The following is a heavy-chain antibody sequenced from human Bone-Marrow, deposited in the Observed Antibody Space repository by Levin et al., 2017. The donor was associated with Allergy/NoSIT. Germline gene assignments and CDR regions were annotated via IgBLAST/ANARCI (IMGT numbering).Heavy chain of an antibody. Sequence: KSGGSLRLSCAASGFTFSDHYMSWIRQAPGKGLEWVSYISVSGATIYYADSVKGRFTISRDNAKSSLYLQMNNLRADDTAVYYCARDWRNSGSSFDYWGQGSQVTVSS. V-gene: IGHV3-11*01. CDR3: ARDWRNSGSSFDY. J-gene: IGHJ4*02. D-gene: IGHD6-19*01. CDR2: ISVSGATI. CDR1: GFTFSDHY.